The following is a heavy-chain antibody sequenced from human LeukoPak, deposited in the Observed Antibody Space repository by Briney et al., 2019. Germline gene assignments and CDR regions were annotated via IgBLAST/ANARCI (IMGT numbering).Heavy chain of an antibody. J-gene: IGHJ1*01. CDR3: ARAADPYDSSGYYLAEYFQH. V-gene: IGHV1-69*05. CDR2: IIPIFGTA. D-gene: IGHD3-22*01. CDR1: GGTFSSYA. Sequence: GASVKVSCKASGGTFSSYAISWVRQAPGQGLEWMGGIIPIFGTANYAQKLQGRVTMTTDTSTSTAYMELRSLRSDDTAVYYCARAADPYDSSGYYLAEYFQHWGQGTLVTVSS.